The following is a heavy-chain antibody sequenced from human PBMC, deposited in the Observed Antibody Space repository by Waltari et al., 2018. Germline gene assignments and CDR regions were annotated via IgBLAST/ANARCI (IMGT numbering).Heavy chain of an antibody. J-gene: IGHJ4*02. D-gene: IGHD1-26*01. CDR2: IYWDDDT. V-gene: IGHV2-5*02. CDR3: AHFAYRGSRLLDH. Sequence: QITLKESGPTLVKPTETVTLTCSLSGFSIRSNGVALGWIRQPPGKAPESLAIIYWDDDTLYSPSLRDRITITKDTSKNQVVLTMTNMDPVDTATYFCAHFAYRGSRLLDHWGQGALVTVSS. CDR1: GFSIRSNGVA.